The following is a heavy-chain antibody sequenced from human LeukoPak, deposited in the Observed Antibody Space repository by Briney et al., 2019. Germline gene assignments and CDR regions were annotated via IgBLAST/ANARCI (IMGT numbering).Heavy chain of an antibody. CDR3: AKDQLTGGYNYGYGTFDI. CDR2: ISGRDGYT. D-gene: IGHD5-18*01. J-gene: IGHJ3*02. V-gene: IGHV3-23*01. CDR1: GFTFSTYA. Sequence: PGGSLRLSCAASGFTFSTYAMSWVRQAPGKGLEWVSIISGRDGYTHYADAVKGRSTISRDNSKNTLYLQMNSLRAEDTAVYYCAKDQLTGGYNYGYGTFDILGQGTVVTVSS.